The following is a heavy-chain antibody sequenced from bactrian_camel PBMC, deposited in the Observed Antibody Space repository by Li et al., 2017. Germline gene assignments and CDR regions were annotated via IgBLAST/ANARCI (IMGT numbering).Heavy chain of an antibody. V-gene: IGHV3S40*01. D-gene: IGHD4*01. CDR2: VDSVGGSI. CDR1: GFTFSTYS. Sequence: VQLVESGGGLVQPGGSLRLSCAASGFTFSTYSMTWVRQAPGKGLEWVSGVDSVGGSIYYADSVKGRFTISRDDSKNTVYLQMNGLKPEDTARYYCAWFFGASDIATFEAAGFGRWGQGTQVTVS. J-gene: IGHJ6*01. CDR3: AWFFGASDIATFEAAGFGR.